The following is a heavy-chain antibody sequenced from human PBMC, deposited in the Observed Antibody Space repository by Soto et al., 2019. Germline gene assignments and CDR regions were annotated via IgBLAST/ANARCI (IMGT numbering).Heavy chain of an antibody. V-gene: IGHV3-21*01. CDR3: ARRNEYSSGWYVDY. Sequence: EVQLVESGGGLVKPGGSLRLSCAASGFTFSSYSMNWVRQAPGKGLEWVSSISSSSSYIYYADSVKGRFTISRDNAKNSLYLQMNSLRAEDTAVYDCARRNEYSSGWYVDYWGQGTLVTVSS. CDR2: ISSSSSYI. D-gene: IGHD6-19*01. J-gene: IGHJ4*02. CDR1: GFTFSSYS.